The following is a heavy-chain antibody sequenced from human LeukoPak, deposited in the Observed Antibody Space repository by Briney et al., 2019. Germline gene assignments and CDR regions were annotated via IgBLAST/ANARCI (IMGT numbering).Heavy chain of an antibody. V-gene: IGHV4-34*01. CDR3: ARGGYSSGWYG. J-gene: IGHJ4*02. Sequence: PSETLSLTCAVSGGSFTDYYWNWLRQTPGKGLEWIGQISPSGGTTYNSSLKSRVTVSGDPSNKQVSLKLTSVTAADTAVYYCARGGYSSGWYGWGQGTLVTVSS. CDR2: ISPSGGT. CDR1: GGSFTDYY. D-gene: IGHD6-19*01.